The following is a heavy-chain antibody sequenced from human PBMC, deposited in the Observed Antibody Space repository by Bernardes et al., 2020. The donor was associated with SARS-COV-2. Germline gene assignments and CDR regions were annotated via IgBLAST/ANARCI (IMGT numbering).Heavy chain of an antibody. CDR2: ISDTGGFT. D-gene: IGHD4-4*01. Sequence: GGSLRLSCAASGFTFSNYAMTWVRQAPGKGLEWVAVISDTGGFTSYADSVKGRFTISRDNSKNTFYLQMNNLRAEDTALYYCAKRVTTVVTWAFDYWAQGTLVTVSS. CDR3: AKRVTTVVTWAFDY. CDR1: GFTFSNYA. V-gene: IGHV3-23*01. J-gene: IGHJ4*02.